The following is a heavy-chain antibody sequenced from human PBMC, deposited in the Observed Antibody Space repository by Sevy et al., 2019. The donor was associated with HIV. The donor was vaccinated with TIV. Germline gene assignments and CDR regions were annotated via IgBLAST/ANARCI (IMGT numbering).Heavy chain of an antibody. V-gene: IGHV4-59*01. D-gene: IGHD2-21*02. CDR2: IYYSGST. J-gene: IGHJ6*02. CDR3: ARRTDFYYYYGMDV. Sequence: SETLSLTCTVSGGSISSYYWIWIRQPPGKGLEWIGYIYYSGSTNYNPSLKSRVTISVDTSKNQFSLKLSSVTAADTAVYYCARRTDFYYYYGMDVWGQGTTVTVSS. CDR1: GGSISSYY.